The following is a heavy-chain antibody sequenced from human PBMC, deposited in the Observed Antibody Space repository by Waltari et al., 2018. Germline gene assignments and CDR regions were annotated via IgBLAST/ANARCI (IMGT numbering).Heavy chain of an antibody. CDR1: GDSGSSAFL. V-gene: IGHV4-4*02. J-gene: IGHJ5*02. Sequence: QLQLQESGPGLVKPSGTLSLNCAVSGDSGSSAFLWNWVRQSPQKGLEWIGQVHGSGRTNYNPSFASRVTVSLDTSKNIFSLKVTSATAADTAVYYCARDRGRGLYLDTWGPGTLVTVSP. CDR3: ARDRGRGLYLDT. CDR2: VHGSGRT. D-gene: IGHD2-15*01.